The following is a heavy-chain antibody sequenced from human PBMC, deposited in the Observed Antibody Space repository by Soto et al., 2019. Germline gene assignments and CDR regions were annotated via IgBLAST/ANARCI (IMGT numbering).Heavy chain of an antibody. V-gene: IGHV1-24*01. D-gene: IGHD3-3*01. CDR2: FDPEDGET. CDR3: ATVAPLVFGVVQGGDY. CDR1: GYTLTELS. Sequence: ASVKVSCKVSGYTLTELSMHWVRQAPGKGLEWMGGFDPEDGETIYAQKFQGGVTMTEDTSTDTAYMELSSLRSEDTAVYYCATVAPLVFGVVQGGDYWGQGTLVTVSS. J-gene: IGHJ4*02.